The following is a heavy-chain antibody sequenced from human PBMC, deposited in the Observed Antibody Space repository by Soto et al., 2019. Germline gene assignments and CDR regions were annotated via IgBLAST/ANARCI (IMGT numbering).Heavy chain of an antibody. CDR1: GGSISSYY. J-gene: IGHJ6*03. CDR2: IYYSGST. CDR3: ARGKSDYYYHYLDV. V-gene: IGHV4-59*01. Sequence: SETLSLTRPLSGGSISSYYWSWIRQPPGKGLEWIGYIYYSGSTNYHPSLKSRVNISVDTSKNQFSLKLSSVTAADTAVYYCARGKSDYYYHYLDVWGKGTTVTVSS.